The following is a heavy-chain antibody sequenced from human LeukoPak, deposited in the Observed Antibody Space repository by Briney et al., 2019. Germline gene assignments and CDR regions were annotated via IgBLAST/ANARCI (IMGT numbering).Heavy chain of an antibody. Sequence: PSETLSLTCTVSGGSISSYYWSWIRQPPGKGLEWIGYIYYSGSTNYNPSLKSRVTISVDTSKNQFSLRLSSVTAADTAVYYCARAITIFGVVNQFDSWGQGTLVTVSS. CDR2: IYYSGST. V-gene: IGHV4-59*01. J-gene: IGHJ4*02. CDR3: ARAITIFGVVNQFDS. CDR1: GGSISSYY. D-gene: IGHD3-3*01.